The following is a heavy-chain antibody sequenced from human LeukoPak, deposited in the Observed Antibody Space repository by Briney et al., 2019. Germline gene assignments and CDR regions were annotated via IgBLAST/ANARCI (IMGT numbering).Heavy chain of an antibody. CDR3: ARDLRITMVRGVMGWFDP. J-gene: IGHJ5*02. CDR1: GGSISSSSYY. CDR2: IYYSGST. D-gene: IGHD3-10*01. V-gene: IGHV4-39*07. Sequence: PSETLSLTCTVSGGSISSSSYYWGWIRQPPGKGLEWIGSIYYSGSTYYNPSLKSRVTISVDTSKNQFSLKLSSVTAADTAVYYCARDLRITMVRGVMGWFDPWGQGTLVTVSS.